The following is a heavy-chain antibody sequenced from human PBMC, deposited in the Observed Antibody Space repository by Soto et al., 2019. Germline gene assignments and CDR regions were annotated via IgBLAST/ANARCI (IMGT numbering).Heavy chain of an antibody. CDR3: ARGIVVVTAARYNYYGMDV. CDR1: GGTFSSYA. D-gene: IGHD2-21*02. J-gene: IGHJ6*02. CDR2: IIPMFDTA. V-gene: IGHV1-69*06. Sequence: QVQVVQSGAEVKKPGSSVKVSCKASGGTFSSYAISWVRQAPGQGLEWMGGIIPMFDTANYAQKFQGRVTITADKFTSTAYMELSSLRSEDTAVYYCARGIVVVTAARYNYYGMDVWGQGTTVTVSS.